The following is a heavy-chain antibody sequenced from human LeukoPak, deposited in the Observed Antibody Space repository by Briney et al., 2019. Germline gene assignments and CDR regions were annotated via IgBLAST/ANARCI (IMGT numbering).Heavy chain of an antibody. V-gene: IGHV3-23*05. J-gene: IGHJ4*02. CDR2: INNNNNP. CDR3: AKDHPSSGWPAFES. CDR1: GFTVTRYA. Sequence: GGSLRLSCAASGFTVTRYAMSWVRKAPGEGLEWVAAINNNNNPYYADSVRGRFTSSRDTSGNTLYLQMHNLKAGDTAIYYCAKDHPSSGWPAFESWGQGTLVTVSS. D-gene: IGHD6-25*01.